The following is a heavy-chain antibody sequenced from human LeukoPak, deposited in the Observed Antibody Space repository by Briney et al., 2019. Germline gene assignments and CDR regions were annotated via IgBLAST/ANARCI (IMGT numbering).Heavy chain of an antibody. J-gene: IGHJ4*02. CDR2: ISAYNGNT. D-gene: IGHD6-6*01. CDR3: ARDRGDSSSSVPFDY. CDR1: GYTFTSYG. V-gene: IGHV1-18*01. Sequence: AASVKVSCKASGYTFTSYGISWVRQAPGQGLEWMGWISAYNGNTNYAQKLQGRVTMTTDTSTSTAYMQLRSLRSDDTAVYYCARDRGDSSSSVPFDYWGQGTLVTVSS.